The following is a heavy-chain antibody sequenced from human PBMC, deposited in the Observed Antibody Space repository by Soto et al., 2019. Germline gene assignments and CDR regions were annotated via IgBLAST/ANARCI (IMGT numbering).Heavy chain of an antibody. CDR2: FDPEYGET. V-gene: IGHV1-24*01. CDR1: GDTFTELA. CDR3: AANRGGYFDY. D-gene: IGHD3-16*01. J-gene: IGHJ4*02. Sequence: ASVKVSCKVSGDTFTELAMHWVRQAPGKGLEWMGGFDPEYGETIYAQKFQGRVTITEDTSTDTAYMELSSLRSEDTAVYYCAANRGGYFDYWGQGTLVTVSS.